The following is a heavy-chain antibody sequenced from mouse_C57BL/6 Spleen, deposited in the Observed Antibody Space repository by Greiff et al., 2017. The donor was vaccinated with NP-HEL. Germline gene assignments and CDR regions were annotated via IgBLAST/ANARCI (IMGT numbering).Heavy chain of an antibody. J-gene: IGHJ4*01. V-gene: IGHV1-82*01. CDR1: GYAFTSSW. D-gene: IGHD2-2*01. CDR2: IYPGDGDT. CDR3: ARDQGGYLYAMGY. Sequence: QVQLQQSGPELVKPGASVKISCKASGYAFTSSWMNWVKQRPGKGLEWIGRIYPGDGDTNYNGKFKGKATLTVDKSSSTAYMQLSGLTSEDSAVDCCARDQGGYLYAMGYWGQGASVTVSS.